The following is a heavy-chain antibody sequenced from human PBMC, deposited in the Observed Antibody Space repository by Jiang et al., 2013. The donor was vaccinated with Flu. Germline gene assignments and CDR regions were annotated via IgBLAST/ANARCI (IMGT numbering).Heavy chain of an antibody. J-gene: IGHJ4*02. CDR3: ASLAFGELGESDY. D-gene: IGHD3-10*01. CDR1: GYSISSGYY. Sequence: LLKPSETLSLTCAVSGYSISSGYYWGWIRQPPGKGLEWIGSIYHSGSTYXNPSLKSRVTISVDTSKNQFSLKLSSVTAADTAVYYCASLAFGELGESDYWGQGTLVTVSS. V-gene: IGHV4-38-2*01. CDR2: IYHSGST.